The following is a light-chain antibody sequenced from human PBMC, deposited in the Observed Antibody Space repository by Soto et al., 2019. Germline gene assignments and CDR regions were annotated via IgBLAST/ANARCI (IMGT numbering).Light chain of an antibody. J-gene: IGKJ3*01. CDR3: QQYNNWPFT. V-gene: IGKV3-15*01. Sequence: IVLTQSPATLSLSPGERATLSCRASESVGNYLAWYQEKPGQAPRLLIYGASTRATGIPASFIGNGSGTEFTLTASSLQPEDFAVYYCQQYNNWPFTFGPGTKVDIK. CDR2: GAS. CDR1: ESVGNY.